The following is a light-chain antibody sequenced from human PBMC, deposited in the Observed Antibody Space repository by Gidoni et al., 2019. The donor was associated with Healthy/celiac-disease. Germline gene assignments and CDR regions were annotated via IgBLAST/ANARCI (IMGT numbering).Light chain of an antibody. CDR1: QSISSW. CDR2: DAS. J-gene: IGKJ1*01. CDR3: QQYNSYPWT. V-gene: IGKV1-5*01. Sequence: IQMTQSPSTLSASVGDRVTITCRASQSISSWLAWYQQKPGKAPNLLIYDASSLESGVPSRFSGSGYGTEFTITISSLQPDDFATYYCQQYNSYPWTFGQGTKVEIK.